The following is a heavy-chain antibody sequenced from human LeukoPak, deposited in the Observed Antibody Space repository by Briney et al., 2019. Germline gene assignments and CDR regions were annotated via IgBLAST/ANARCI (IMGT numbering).Heavy chain of an antibody. V-gene: IGHV3-21*01. D-gene: IGHD3-22*01. CDR2: ISSSSSSYI. Sequence: AGGSLRLSCAASGFTFSSYSMNWVRQAPGKGLEWVSSISSSSSSYIYYADSMKGRFTISRDDAKNSLYLQMNSLRAEDTAVYYCARGYYYDSSGYYKMNAFDIWGQGTMVTVSS. CDR1: GFTFSSYS. CDR3: ARGYYYDSSGYYKMNAFDI. J-gene: IGHJ3*02.